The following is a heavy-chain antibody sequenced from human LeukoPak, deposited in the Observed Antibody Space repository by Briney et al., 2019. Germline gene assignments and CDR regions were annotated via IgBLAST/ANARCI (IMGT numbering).Heavy chain of an antibody. CDR2: ISAYNGDT. CDR3: ARPLFAGEGNFDY. D-gene: IGHD3-10*01. Sequence: GASVKVSCKASGYTFTSYGISWVRQTPGQGLEWMGWISAYNGDTNYAQKLQGRVTMTTDTSTSTAYMELRSLRSDATAVYSCARPLFAGEGNFDYWGQGTLVTVSS. J-gene: IGHJ4*02. V-gene: IGHV1-18*01. CDR1: GYTFTSYG.